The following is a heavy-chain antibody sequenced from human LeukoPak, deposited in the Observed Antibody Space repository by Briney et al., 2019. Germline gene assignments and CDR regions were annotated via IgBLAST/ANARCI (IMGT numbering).Heavy chain of an antibody. V-gene: IGHV6-1*01. CDR3: ARNLEYRSSFLAFDI. CDR1: GDSVSSNSAA. CDR2: TYYRSSSYN. D-gene: IGHD6-13*01. Sequence: QTLSLTCAISGDSVSSNSAAWNWIRQSPTRGLEWLGRTYYRSSSYNDYAVSVKSLITINADKSKNHFPLQLHSVTPEETAVYYCARNLEYRSSFLAFDIWGQGTMVTVSS. J-gene: IGHJ3*02.